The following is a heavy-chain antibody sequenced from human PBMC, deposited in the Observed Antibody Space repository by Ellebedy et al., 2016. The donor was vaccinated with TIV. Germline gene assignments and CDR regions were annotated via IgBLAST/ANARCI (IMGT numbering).Heavy chain of an antibody. Sequence: AASVKVSCKASGYTLMSYGICWVRQAPGQGLEWMGWVSPYDGNTNYAQKFQGRVTMTIDTSTSTGYMELRSLRSDDTAVYYCARDLSIRGYGHYYYGMDVWGQGTTVTVSS. J-gene: IGHJ6*02. CDR1: GYTLMSYG. CDR2: VSPYDGNT. V-gene: IGHV1-18*01. CDR3: ARDLSIRGYGHYYYGMDV. D-gene: IGHD5-18*01.